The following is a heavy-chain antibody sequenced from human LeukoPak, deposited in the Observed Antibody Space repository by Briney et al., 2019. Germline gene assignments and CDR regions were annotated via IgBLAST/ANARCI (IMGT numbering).Heavy chain of an antibody. CDR3: ARVRPRRAAGYAFDI. CDR2: MNPNSGNT. D-gene: IGHD6-13*01. CDR1: GYTFTGYY. V-gene: IGHV1-8*03. Sequence: ASVKVSCKASGYTFTGYYIHWVRQAPGQGLEWMGWMNPNSGNTGYAQKFQGRVTITRNTSISTAYMELSSLRSEDTAVYYCARVRPRRAAGYAFDIWGQGTMVTVSS. J-gene: IGHJ3*02.